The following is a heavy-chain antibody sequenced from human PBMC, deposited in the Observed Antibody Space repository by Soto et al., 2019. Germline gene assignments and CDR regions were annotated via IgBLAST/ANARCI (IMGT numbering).Heavy chain of an antibody. CDR1: GFTFSYYN. J-gene: IGHJ4*02. CDR3: ATSDGTGYYDDY. D-gene: IGHD3-22*01. Sequence: GGSRRLSWVASGFTFSYYNMNGVRQAPGKGLEWVSYINTGSGSIYYADSVRGRFTVSRDNAQNSLYLQMNNLRDEDTAVYYCATSDGTGYYDDYWGQGTLVTVSS. CDR2: INTGSGSI. V-gene: IGHV3-48*02.